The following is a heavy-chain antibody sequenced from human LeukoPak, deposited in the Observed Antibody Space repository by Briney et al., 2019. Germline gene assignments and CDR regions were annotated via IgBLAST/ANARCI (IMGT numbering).Heavy chain of an antibody. CDR3: VRDLGHSRHYFEY. CDR1: GFTFNSFF. CDR2: ISQDGSET. D-gene: IGHD7-27*01. Sequence: PGGSLRLSCAASGFTFNSFFLNWVRLTPGRGLEWVACISQDGSETFYMDSVRGRFTISRDNTKKSLYLQMDSLRAEDTAVYFCVRDLGHSRHYFEYWGQGALVTVSS. V-gene: IGHV3-7*01. J-gene: IGHJ4*02.